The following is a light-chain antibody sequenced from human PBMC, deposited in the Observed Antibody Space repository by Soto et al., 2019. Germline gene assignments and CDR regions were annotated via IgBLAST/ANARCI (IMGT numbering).Light chain of an antibody. Sequence: QPVLTQPASVSGSPGQSITISCTGTSSDVGGYNSVSWYQQHPGKAPKLMIYEVNYRPSGVSDRFSGSKSGNTASLTISGLQAEDEADYYCSSYKNSTTLVVFGGGTKLTVL. V-gene: IGLV2-14*01. CDR2: EVN. CDR3: SSYKNSTTLVV. J-gene: IGLJ2*01. CDR1: SSDVGGYNS.